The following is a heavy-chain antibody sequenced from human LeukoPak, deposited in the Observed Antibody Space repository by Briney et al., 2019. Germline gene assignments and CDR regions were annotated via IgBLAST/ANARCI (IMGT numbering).Heavy chain of an antibody. CDR2: INPANSDT. J-gene: IGHJ5*02. V-gene: IGHV5-51*01. D-gene: IGHD2-2*01. Sequence: GESLKISCKGSGYIFSNYWIAWVRQMPGKGLEWMGIINPANSDTTYSPSFRGQVTMSVDKSIETAYLQWSSLEASDTAIYYCARHDLPVGCTSSSCPYGSWFDPWGRGTQVTVSP. CDR3: ARHDLPVGCTSSSCPYGSWFDP. CDR1: GYIFSNYW.